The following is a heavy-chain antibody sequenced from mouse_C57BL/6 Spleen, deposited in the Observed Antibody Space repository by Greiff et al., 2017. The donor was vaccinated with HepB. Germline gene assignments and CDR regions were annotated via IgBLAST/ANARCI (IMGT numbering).Heavy chain of an antibody. CDR2: ISSGGSYT. D-gene: IGHD1-1*01. CDR3: ARHHYYGSSYVWYFDV. J-gene: IGHJ1*03. Sequence: EVNVVESGGDLVKPGGSLKLSCAASGFTFSSYGMSWVRQTPDKRLEWVATISSGGSYTYYPDSVKGRFTISRDNAKNTLYLQMSSLKSEDTAMYYCARHHYYGSSYVWYFDVWGTGTTVTVSS. V-gene: IGHV5-6*01. CDR1: GFTFSSYG.